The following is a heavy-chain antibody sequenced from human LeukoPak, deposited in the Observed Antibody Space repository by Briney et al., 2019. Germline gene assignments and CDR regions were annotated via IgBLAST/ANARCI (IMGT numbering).Heavy chain of an antibody. Sequence: SETLSLTCAVYGGSFSGYYWSWIRQPPGKGLEWIGEINHSGSTNYNPSLKGRVTISVDTSKNQFSLKLSSVTAADTAVYYCARGNRVTTVTTPYRYWGQGTLVTVSS. V-gene: IGHV4-34*01. CDR1: GGSFSGYY. CDR3: ARGNRVTTVTTPYRY. J-gene: IGHJ4*02. CDR2: INHSGST. D-gene: IGHD4-17*01.